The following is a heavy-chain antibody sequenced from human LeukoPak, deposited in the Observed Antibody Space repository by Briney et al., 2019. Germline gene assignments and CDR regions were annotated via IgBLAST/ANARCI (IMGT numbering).Heavy chain of an antibody. Sequence: KSSETLSLTCTVSGGSISSSSYYWGWIRQPPGKGLEWIGSIYYSGSTYYNPSLKSRVTISVDTSKNQFSLKLSSVTAADTAVYYCARGRPRPDYWGQGTLVTVSS. CDR2: IYYSGST. CDR1: GGSISSSSYY. CDR3: ARGRPRPDY. V-gene: IGHV4-39*01. J-gene: IGHJ4*02.